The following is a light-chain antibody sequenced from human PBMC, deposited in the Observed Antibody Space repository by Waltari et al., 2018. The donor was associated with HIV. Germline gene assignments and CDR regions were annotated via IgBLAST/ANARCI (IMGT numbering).Light chain of an antibody. CDR2: GTS. J-gene: IGKJ2*01. Sequence: ILLTQSPGPLSLSPGESATLSCRASQSLSSNYLAWYQQRPGQAPRLLIYGTSDRATGIPDRFSGSGSGTDFTLTISRLEPEDSAVYHCQQYDKSPTFGQGTKLEI. CDR3: QQYDKSPT. CDR1: QSLSSNY. V-gene: IGKV3-20*01.